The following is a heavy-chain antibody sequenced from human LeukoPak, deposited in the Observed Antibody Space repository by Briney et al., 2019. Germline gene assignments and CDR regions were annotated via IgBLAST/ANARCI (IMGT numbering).Heavy chain of an antibody. CDR3: ARDSGESLLWFGEF. D-gene: IGHD3-10*01. V-gene: IGHV3-66*01. J-gene: IGHJ4*02. CDR1: GFTVSSNY. CDR2: IYSGGST. Sequence: GGSLRLSCTASGFTVSSNYMSWVRQAPGKGLEWVSVIYSGGSTYYADSVKGRFTISRDNSKNTLYLQMNSLRAEDTAVYYCARDSGESLLWFGEFWGQGTLVTVSS.